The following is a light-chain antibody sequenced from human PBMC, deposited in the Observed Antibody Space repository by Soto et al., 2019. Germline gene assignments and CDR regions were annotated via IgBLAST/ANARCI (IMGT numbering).Light chain of an antibody. CDR2: KAS. J-gene: IGKJ1*01. Sequence: DIQMTQSPSTLSASVGDRVTITCRASQSISSWLAWYQQKPGKAPKLLIYKASSLESGVPSRFSGSGSGTEFPFTIRRLQPDDFATYYCQQYNSYSPTFGQGTKVEIK. CDR3: QQYNSYSPT. CDR1: QSISSW. V-gene: IGKV1-5*03.